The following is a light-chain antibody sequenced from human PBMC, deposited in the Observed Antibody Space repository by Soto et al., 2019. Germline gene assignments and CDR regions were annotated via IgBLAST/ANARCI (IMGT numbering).Light chain of an antibody. J-gene: IGLJ3*02. Sequence: QSALTQPASLSGSPGQSITISCTGTASDIGGHNYVSWYQHHPGKAPKLVIYEVSNRPSGVSNRFSGSKSDNTASLTISGLQAEDEADYYCSSFTSSSTWVFGGGTKLTVL. V-gene: IGLV2-14*01. CDR2: EVS. CDR1: ASDIGGHNY. CDR3: SSFTSSSTWV.